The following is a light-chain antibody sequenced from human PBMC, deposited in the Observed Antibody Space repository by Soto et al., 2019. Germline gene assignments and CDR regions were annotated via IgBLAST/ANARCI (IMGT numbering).Light chain of an antibody. J-gene: IGLJ2*01. CDR1: SSDVGAYNY. CDR2: DVS. CDR3: SSYTTTSTLVV. Sequence: QAVVTQPASVSGSPGQSITISCTGTSSDVGAYNYVSWYQLHPGKAPKLMIYDVSNRPPGVSNRFSGSKSGNTASLTISGLQAEDEADYYCSSYTTTSTLVVFGGGTKL. V-gene: IGLV2-14*03.